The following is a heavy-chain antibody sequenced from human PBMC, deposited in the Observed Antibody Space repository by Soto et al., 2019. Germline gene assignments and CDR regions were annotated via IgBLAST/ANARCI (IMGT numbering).Heavy chain of an antibody. J-gene: IGHJ4*02. CDR2: IIPMFGTA. D-gene: IGHD5-18*01. CDR3: ASGIQLWLRRINNGYSG. CDR1: GGTFSTYA. V-gene: IGHV1-69*12. Sequence: QVQLVQSGAEVKKPESSVKVSCKAPGGTFSTYAISCVRQAPGQGLEWMGGIIPMFGTANYAQRFQDRVTITADESTNTVYRELSSLRSEDTAVYFCASGIQLWLRRINNGYSGWGQGTLVTVSS.